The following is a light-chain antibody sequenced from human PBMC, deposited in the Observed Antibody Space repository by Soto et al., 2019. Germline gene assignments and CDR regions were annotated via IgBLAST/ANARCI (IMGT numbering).Light chain of an antibody. J-gene: IGKJ1*01. CDR1: QSFRGL. Sequence: EVVLTQSPVTLSLSPGERATLSCRASQSFRGLLAWYQQKPGQAPRLLIYGVSTRATGIPARFSGSGSGTEFTLTISSLQSEDFAVYYCQQYNNWPPWTFGQGTKVDIK. V-gene: IGKV3-15*01. CDR2: GVS. CDR3: QQYNNWPPWT.